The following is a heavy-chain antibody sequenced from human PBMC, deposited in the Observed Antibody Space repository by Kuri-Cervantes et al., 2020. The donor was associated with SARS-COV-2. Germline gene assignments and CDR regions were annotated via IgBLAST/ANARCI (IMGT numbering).Heavy chain of an antibody. CDR1: GFTFSSYA. D-gene: IGHD1-26*01. Sequence: GGSLKISCAASGFTFSSYAMSWVRQAPGKGLEWVSAISGSGGSTYYADSVKGRFTISRDNSKNTLYLQMNSLRAEDTAVYYCAKDDYSGSYNFDYWGQGTLVTVSS. CDR2: ISGSGGST. CDR3: AKDDYSGSYNFDY. J-gene: IGHJ4*02. V-gene: IGHV3-23*01.